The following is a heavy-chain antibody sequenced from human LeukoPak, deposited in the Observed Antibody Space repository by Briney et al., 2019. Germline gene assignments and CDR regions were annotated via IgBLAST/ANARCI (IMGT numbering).Heavy chain of an antibody. V-gene: IGHV1-69*05. J-gene: IGHJ5*02. CDR2: IIPIFGTA. D-gene: IGHD1-26*01. CDR1: GGTFSSYA. Sequence: ASVKVSCKASGGTFSSYAISWVRQAPGQGLEWMGGIIPIFGTANYAQKFQGRVTITTDESTSTAYMELSSLRSEDTAVYYCARESGSYQNWFDPWGQGTLVTVSS. CDR3: ARESGSYQNWFDP.